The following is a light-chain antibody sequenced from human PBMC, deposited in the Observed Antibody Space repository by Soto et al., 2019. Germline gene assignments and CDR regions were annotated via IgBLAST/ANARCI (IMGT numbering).Light chain of an antibody. V-gene: IGLV1-47*01. CDR2: RND. Sequence: QSVLTQPPSASGTPGQRVTISCSGSSSNIGSNYVYWYQQLPGMAPKLLIYRNDQRPSGVPDRFSGSKSGTSASLAISGLRSDDEADYYCAAWDDSLSGVVFGGGTKLTVL. CDR1: SSNIGSNY. J-gene: IGLJ3*02. CDR3: AAWDDSLSGVV.